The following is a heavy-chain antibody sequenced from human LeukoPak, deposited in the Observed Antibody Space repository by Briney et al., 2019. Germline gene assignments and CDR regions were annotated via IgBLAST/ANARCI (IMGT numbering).Heavy chain of an antibody. CDR3: AREISGDTNFDS. CDR2: ISESGDST. D-gene: IGHD3-10*01. V-gene: IGHV3-23*01. CDR1: GFTFSSYA. Sequence: GGSLRLSCAASGFTFSSYAMSWVRQAPGKGLEWVSAISESGDSTYYADSVKGRFTISRGNTKSTLYLQMNSLRAEDTAVYYCAREISGDTNFDSWGQGTLATVSS. J-gene: IGHJ4*02.